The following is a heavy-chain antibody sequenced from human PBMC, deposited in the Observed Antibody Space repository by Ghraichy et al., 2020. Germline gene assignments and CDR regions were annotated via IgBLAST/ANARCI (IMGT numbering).Heavy chain of an antibody. CDR3: TKDLTPGGADV. D-gene: IGHD2-21*01. CDR1: GFTFRDYA. Sequence: SLRLSCAISGFTFRDYAIHWVRQTPGKGLEWVSGIDYNNGMTGYAASVQGRFTISKDNAKNSLYLQMNSLRVEDTALYYCTKDLTPGGADVWGQGTTVTVSS. J-gene: IGHJ6*02. V-gene: IGHV3-9*01. CDR2: IDYNNGMT.